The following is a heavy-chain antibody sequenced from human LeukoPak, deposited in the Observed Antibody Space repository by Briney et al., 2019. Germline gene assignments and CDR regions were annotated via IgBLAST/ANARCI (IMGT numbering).Heavy chain of an antibody. V-gene: IGHV1-18*01. J-gene: IGHJ4*02. Sequence: ASVKVSCKASGYTFTSYGISWVRQAPGQGLEWMGWISAYNGNTNYVQKLQGRVAMTTDTSTSTAYMELSRLRSDDTAMYFCARAYTGFEAFDYWGQGTLVTVSS. CDR3: ARAYTGFEAFDY. CDR1: GYTFTSYG. D-gene: IGHD5-12*01. CDR2: ISAYNGNT.